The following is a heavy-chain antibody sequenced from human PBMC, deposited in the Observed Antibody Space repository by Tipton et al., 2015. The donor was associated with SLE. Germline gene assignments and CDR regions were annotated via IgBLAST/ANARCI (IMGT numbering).Heavy chain of an antibody. CDR3: AREGWLQLGGGAFDI. J-gene: IGHJ3*02. D-gene: IGHD5-24*01. Sequence: TLSLTCTVSGGSISSYYWSWIRQPPGKGLEWIGYIYTSGSTNYNPSLKSRVTISVDTSKNQFSLKLSSVTAADTAVYYCAREGWLQLGGGAFDIWGQGTMVTVSS. V-gene: IGHV4-4*09. CDR1: GGSISSYY. CDR2: IYTSGST.